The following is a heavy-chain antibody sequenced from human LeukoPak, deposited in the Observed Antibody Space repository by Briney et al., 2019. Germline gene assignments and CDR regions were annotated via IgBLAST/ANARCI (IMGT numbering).Heavy chain of an antibody. D-gene: IGHD6-19*01. CDR1: GGSISSYY. CDR3: ARDTRVGIAVAGTYRWFDP. CDR2: IYYSGST. Sequence: SETLSLTXTVSGGSISSYYWSWIRQPPGKGLEWVGYIYYSGSTNYNPSLKSRVTISVDTSKNQFSLKLSSVTAADTAVYYCARDTRVGIAVAGTYRWFDPWGQGTLVTVSS. J-gene: IGHJ5*02. V-gene: IGHV4-59*01.